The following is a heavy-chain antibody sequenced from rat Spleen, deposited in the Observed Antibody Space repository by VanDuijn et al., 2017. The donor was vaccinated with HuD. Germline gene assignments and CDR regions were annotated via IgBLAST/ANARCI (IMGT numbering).Heavy chain of an antibody. CDR3: ATDTGDY. CDR2: ISPSGGST. V-gene: IGHV5-19*01. Sequence: EVQLVESGGGLVQPGRSMKLSCAASGFTFSDYAMAWIRQAPTKGLEWVASISPSGGSTYYRDSVKGRFTISRDNAKSTLYLQMDSLRSEDTATYYCATDTGDYWGQGVMVTVSS. J-gene: IGHJ2*01. CDR1: GFTFSDYA. D-gene: IGHD4-2*01.